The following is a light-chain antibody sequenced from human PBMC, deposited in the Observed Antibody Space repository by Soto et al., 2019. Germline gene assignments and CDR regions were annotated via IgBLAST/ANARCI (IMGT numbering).Light chain of an antibody. CDR1: QGIRHY. CDR2: AAS. CDR3: LQDYNYPLT. J-gene: IGKJ4*01. Sequence: AIPMTQSPSSLSASVGDRVTITCRASQGIRHYLGWYQQKPGKAPKLLIYAASSLQSGVPSRFSGSGSGTDFPLTISILQHEDFATYYWLQDYNYPLTFGGGTKVEIK. V-gene: IGKV1-6*01.